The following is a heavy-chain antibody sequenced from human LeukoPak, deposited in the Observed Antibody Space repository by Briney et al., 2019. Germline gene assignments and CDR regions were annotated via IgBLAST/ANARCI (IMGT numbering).Heavy chain of an antibody. D-gene: IGHD3-22*01. CDR1: GGSFSGYY. V-gene: IGHV4-34*01. CDR3: ARDGLLTMNAFDI. CDR2: INHSGST. Sequence: PSETLSLTCAVYGGSFSGYYWSWIRQPPGKGLEWIGEINHSGSTNYNPSLKSRVTISVDTSKNQFSLKLSSVTAEDTAVYYCARDGLLTMNAFDIWGQGTMVTVSS. J-gene: IGHJ3*02.